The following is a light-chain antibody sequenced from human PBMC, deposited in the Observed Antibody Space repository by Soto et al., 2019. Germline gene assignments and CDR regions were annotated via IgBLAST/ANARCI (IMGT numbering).Light chain of an antibody. CDR3: CSYTTSNTRQIV. J-gene: IGLJ1*01. Sequence: QRALTQPASVSGPPGQSITISCTGTSSDVGGYNYVSWYQQHPGKAPKFMIYDVSNRPSGVSNRFSGSKSGNTASLTISGLQAEDEADYYCCSYTTSNTRQIVFGTGSKVTVL. CDR2: DVS. V-gene: IGLV2-14*01. CDR1: SSDVGGYNY.